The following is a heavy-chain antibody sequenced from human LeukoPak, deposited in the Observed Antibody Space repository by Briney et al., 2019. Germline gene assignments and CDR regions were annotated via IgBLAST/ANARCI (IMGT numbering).Heavy chain of an antibody. CDR3: ARGPEGYYYYYMDV. CDR2: IYSGGST. D-gene: IGHD1-14*01. J-gene: IGHJ6*03. Sequence: PGGSLRLSCAASGFTFSSNYMSWVRQAPGKGLEWVSVIYSGGSTYYADSVKGRFTISRDNSKNTLYLQMNSLRAEDTAVYYCARGPEGYYYYYMDVWGKGTTVTISS. CDR1: GFTFSSNY. V-gene: IGHV3-66*01.